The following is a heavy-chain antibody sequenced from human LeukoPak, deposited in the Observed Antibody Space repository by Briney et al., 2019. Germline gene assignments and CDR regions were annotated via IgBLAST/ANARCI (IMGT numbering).Heavy chain of an antibody. CDR1: GGSISSGGYY. CDR2: IYYSGST. D-gene: IGHD5-24*01. CDR3: ARGGEGYNYVY. J-gene: IGHJ4*02. V-gene: IGHV4-30-4*08. Sequence: SETLSLTCTVSGGSISSGGYYWSWLRQHPGKGLEWIGYIYYSGSTYYNPSLKSRATISADTSKNQFSLKLTSMTAADTAVYHCARGGEGYNYVYWGQGTLVTVSS.